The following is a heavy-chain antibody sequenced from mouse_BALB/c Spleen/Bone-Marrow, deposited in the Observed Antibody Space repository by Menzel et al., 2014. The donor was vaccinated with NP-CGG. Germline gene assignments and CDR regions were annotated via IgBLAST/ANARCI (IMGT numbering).Heavy chain of an antibody. CDR3: ARYYDYDWYFDV. CDR2: IYPGSGST. Sequence: QVQLQQSGPELVKPGASVKMSCKASGYTFTDYVISWVKQRTGQGLEWIGEIYPGSGSTYYNEKFKGKATLTADKSSNTAYMQLSSLTSEDSAAYFCARYYDYDWYFDVWGAGTTVTVSS. CDR1: GYTFTDYV. V-gene: IGHV1-77*01. D-gene: IGHD2-4*01. J-gene: IGHJ1*01.